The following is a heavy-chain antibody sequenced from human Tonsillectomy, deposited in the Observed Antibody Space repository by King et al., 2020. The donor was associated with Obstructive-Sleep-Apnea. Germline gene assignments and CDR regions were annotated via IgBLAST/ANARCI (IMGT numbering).Heavy chain of an antibody. Sequence: QVQLQESGPGLVKPSETLSLTCTVSTASISRYYWSWIRQPPGKALEWIGYIYYSGTTNYNPSLKSRVTMSVDTSKNQFFLKLTSVTAADTAVYYCARDGYGDYFDYWGQGTLVTVSS. CDR2: IYYSGTT. CDR1: TASISRYY. D-gene: IGHD4-17*01. J-gene: IGHJ4*02. V-gene: IGHV4-59*01. CDR3: ARDGYGDYFDY.